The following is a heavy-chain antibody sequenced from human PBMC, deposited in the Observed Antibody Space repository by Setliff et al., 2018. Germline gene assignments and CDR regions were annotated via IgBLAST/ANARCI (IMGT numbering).Heavy chain of an antibody. V-gene: IGHV3-7*01. D-gene: IGHD2-21*02. CDR1: GFPFSTYW. CDR3: ARAGLPYAADV. CDR2: IKQDGSEK. Sequence: LRLSCAASGFPFSTYWLNWVRQAPGKGLEWVANIKQDGSEKYYVDSVEGRFAISRDNAKNSLYLQMNSLRAEDTAVYYCARAGLPYAADVWGQGTKVTVSS. J-gene: IGHJ3*01.